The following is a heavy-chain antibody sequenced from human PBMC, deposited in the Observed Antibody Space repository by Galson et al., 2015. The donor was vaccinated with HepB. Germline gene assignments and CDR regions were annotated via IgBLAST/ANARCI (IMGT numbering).Heavy chain of an antibody. CDR2: INAGNGNT. J-gene: IGHJ4*02. V-gene: IGHV1-3*01. CDR3: ARDLLGGDYVGIGDF. D-gene: IGHD4-17*01. Sequence: SVKVSCKASGYTFTSYVMHWVRQAPGQRLEWMGWINAGNGNTKYSQKFQGRVTITRDTSASTAYMELSSLRSEDTAVYYCARDLLGGDYVGIGDFWGQGTLVTVSS. CDR1: GYTFTSYV.